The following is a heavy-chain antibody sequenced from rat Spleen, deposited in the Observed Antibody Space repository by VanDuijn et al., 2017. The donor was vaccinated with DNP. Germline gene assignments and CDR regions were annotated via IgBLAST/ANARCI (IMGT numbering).Heavy chain of an antibody. Sequence: EVQLVESGGGLVQPGRSLKLSCAASGFTFSDYAMAWVRQAPKKGLEWVASVNYDGSGTYYRDSVKGRFTLSRDSAKSTLYLQMDSLRSEDTATYYCARRETTTYYFDYWGQGVMVTVSS. D-gene: IGHD1-10*01. V-gene: IGHV5-17*01. CDR1: GFTFSDYA. J-gene: IGHJ2*01. CDR2: VNYDGSGT. CDR3: ARRETTTYYFDY.